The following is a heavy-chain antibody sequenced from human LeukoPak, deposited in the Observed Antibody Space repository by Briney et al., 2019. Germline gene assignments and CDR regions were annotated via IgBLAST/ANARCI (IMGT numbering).Heavy chain of an antibody. CDR3: ARDFWYCSGGSCYSPYGMDV. J-gene: IGHJ6*02. V-gene: IGHV1-24*01. D-gene: IGHD2-15*01. CDR1: GYTLTELS. Sequence: GASVKVSCKVSGYTLTELSMHWVRQAPGKGLEWMGGFDPEDGETIYAQKFQGRVTMTEDTSTDTAYMELSSLRSEDTAVYYCARDFWYCSGGSCYSPYGMDVWGQGTTVTVSS. CDR2: FDPEDGET.